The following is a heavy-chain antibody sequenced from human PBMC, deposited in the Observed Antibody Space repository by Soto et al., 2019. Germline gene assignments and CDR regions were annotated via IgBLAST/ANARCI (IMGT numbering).Heavy chain of an antibody. V-gene: IGHV4-34*01. CDR3: ARGGGTKIVVVVAARNYFDY. D-gene: IGHD2-15*01. J-gene: IGHJ4*02. CDR1: GGSFSGYY. Sequence: SETLSLTCAVYGGSFSGYYWSWIRQPPGKGLEWIGEINHSGSTNYNPSLKSRVTISVDTSKNQFSLKLSSVTAADTAVYYCARGGGTKIVVVVAARNYFDYWGQGTLVTVSS. CDR2: INHSGST.